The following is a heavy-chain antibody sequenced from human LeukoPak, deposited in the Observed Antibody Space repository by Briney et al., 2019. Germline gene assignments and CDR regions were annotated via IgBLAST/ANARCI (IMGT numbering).Heavy chain of an antibody. CDR3: TTDLEYSSSSSRDY. J-gene: IGHJ4*02. CDR2: IKSKTDGGTT. CDR1: GFTFSNAW. Sequence: TSGGSLRLSCAASGFTFSNAWMSWVRQAPGKGLEWVGRIKSKTDGGTTDYAAPVKGRFTISRDDSKNTLYLQMNSLKTEDTAVYYCTTDLEYSSSSSRDYWGQGTLVTVSS. V-gene: IGHV3-15*01. D-gene: IGHD6-6*01.